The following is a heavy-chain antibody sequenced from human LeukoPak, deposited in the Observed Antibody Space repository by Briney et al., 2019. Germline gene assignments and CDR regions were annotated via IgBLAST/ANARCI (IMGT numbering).Heavy chain of an antibody. D-gene: IGHD4-11*01. Sequence: TSETLSLTCTVSGGSISSYYWSWIRQPPGKGLEWIGYIYYSGSTNYNPSLKSRVTISVDTSKNQFSLKLSSVTAADTAVYYCARAVLTRTLAQEYWYFDLWGRGTLVTVSS. CDR1: GGSISSYY. V-gene: IGHV4-59*01. CDR3: ARAVLTRTLAQEYWYFDL. CDR2: IYYSGST. J-gene: IGHJ2*01.